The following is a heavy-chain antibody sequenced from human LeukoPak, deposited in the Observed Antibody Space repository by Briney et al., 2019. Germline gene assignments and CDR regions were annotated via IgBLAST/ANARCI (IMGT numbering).Heavy chain of an antibody. CDR2: IYHSGST. J-gene: IGHJ5*02. CDR3: ASVYYYGSGSYFQNWFDP. V-gene: IGHV4-4*02. Sequence: SETLSLTCAVSGGSISSSNWWSWVRQPPGKGLEWIGEIYHSGSTNYNPSLKSRVTISVDKSKNQFSLKLNSVTAPDTAVYYCASVYYYGSGSYFQNWFDPWGQGTLVTVSS. CDR1: GGSISSSNW. D-gene: IGHD3-10*01.